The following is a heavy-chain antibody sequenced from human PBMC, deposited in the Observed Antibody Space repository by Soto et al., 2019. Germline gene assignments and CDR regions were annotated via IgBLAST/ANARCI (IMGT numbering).Heavy chain of an antibody. D-gene: IGHD6-19*01. V-gene: IGHV4-59*08. Sequence: QVQLQESGPGLVKPSETLSLTCTVSGGSISPYYWSWIRQPPGKGLEWIGCIHDSGNTDYNPSLRSRVTISLNTSKTQFSLKLSSVTAADSAVYSCASLYSSGWRGVFDVWGQGTLVTVSP. CDR3: ASLYSSGWRGVFDV. CDR1: GGSISPYY. J-gene: IGHJ3*01. CDR2: IHDSGNT.